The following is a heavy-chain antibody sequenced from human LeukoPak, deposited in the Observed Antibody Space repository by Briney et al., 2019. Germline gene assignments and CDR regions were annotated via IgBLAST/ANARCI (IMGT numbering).Heavy chain of an antibody. CDR1: GGSFSGYY. V-gene: IGHV4-34*01. CDR3: ARGPGVLRYFDWLPIDY. Sequence: SETLSLTCAVYGGSFSGYYWSWIRQPPGKGLEWIGEINHSGSTNYNPSLKSRVTISVDTSKNQFSLKLSSVTAADTAVYYCARGPGVLRYFDWLPIDYWGQGTLVTVSS. CDR2: INHSGST. J-gene: IGHJ4*02. D-gene: IGHD3-9*01.